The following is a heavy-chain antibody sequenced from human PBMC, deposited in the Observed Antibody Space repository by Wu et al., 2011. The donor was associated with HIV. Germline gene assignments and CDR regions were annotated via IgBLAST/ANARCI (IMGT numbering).Heavy chain of an antibody. V-gene: IGHV1-18*01. CDR3: ASVRCHVDHCYFPLLGTAFDI. CDR1: GRGFPTSI. J-gene: IGHJ3*02. D-gene: IGHD2-15*01. CDR2: INGYNGNS. Sequence: QVQLVQSGXEVKKPGASVRVSCKASGRGFPTSIVTWVRQAPGQGLEWLGWINGYNGNSRYRQNFQDRVSMSTDSATTTAYMELRSLKSDDTAVYYCASVRCHVDHCYFPLLGTAFDIWGQGTMVTVSS.